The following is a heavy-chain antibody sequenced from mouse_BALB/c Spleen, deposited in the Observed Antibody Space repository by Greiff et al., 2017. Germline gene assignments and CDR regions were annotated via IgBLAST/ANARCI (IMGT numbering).Heavy chain of an antibody. CDR1: GFTFSSYT. V-gene: IGHV5-12-2*01. CDR2: ISNGGGST. J-gene: IGHJ4*01. Sequence: DVHLVESGGGLVQPGGSLKLSCAASGFTFSSYTMSWVRQTPEKRLECVAYISNGGGSTYYPDTVKGRFTISRDNAKNTLYLQMSSLKSEDTAMYYCARHYYGSSYDAMDYWGKGTSVTVSS. CDR3: ARHYYGSSYDAMDY. D-gene: IGHD1-1*01.